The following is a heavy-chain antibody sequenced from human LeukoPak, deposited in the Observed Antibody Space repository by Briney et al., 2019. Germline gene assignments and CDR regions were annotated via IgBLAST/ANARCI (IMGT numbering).Heavy chain of an antibody. V-gene: IGHV4-34*01. CDR3: ASRYRGGPDDY. J-gene: IGHJ4*02. Sequence: SETLSLTCAVYGGSFSGYYWSWIRQPPGKGLEWIGEINHSGSTNYNPSLKSRVTISVDTSKNQFSLKLSSVTAADTAVYYCASRYRGGPDDYWGQGTLVAVSS. CDR1: GGSFSGYY. CDR2: INHSGST. D-gene: IGHD3-10*01.